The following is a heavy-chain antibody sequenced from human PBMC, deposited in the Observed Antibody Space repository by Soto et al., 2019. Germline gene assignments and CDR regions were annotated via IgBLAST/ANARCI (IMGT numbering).Heavy chain of an antibody. J-gene: IGHJ4*02. D-gene: IGHD6-19*01. CDR3: AAGRWMVRY. CDR1: GFSCRDYW. Sequence: EVQLVESGGGLVQPGGSLRVSCETSGFSCRDYWMSWVRQAPGKGMEWVANVKQDGSEKNYVDSVEGRFSISRDNAKNSVYLQMNSLRGEDTAVYHCAAGRWMVRYWGLGTLVTVSS. CDR2: VKQDGSEK. V-gene: IGHV3-7*05.